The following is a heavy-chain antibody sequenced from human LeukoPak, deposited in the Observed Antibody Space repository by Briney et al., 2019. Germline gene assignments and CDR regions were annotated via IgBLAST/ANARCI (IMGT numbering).Heavy chain of an antibody. D-gene: IGHD5-12*01. Sequence: SETLSLTCTVSGGSISSSSYYWGWIRQPPGKGLEWIGSIYYSGSTYYNPSLKSRVTISVDTSKNQFSLKLSSVTAADTAVYYCPRHWARSGYDPDHSFDYWGQGTLVTVSS. CDR3: PRHWARSGYDPDHSFDY. CDR1: GGSISSSSYY. CDR2: IYYSGST. V-gene: IGHV4-39*01. J-gene: IGHJ4*02.